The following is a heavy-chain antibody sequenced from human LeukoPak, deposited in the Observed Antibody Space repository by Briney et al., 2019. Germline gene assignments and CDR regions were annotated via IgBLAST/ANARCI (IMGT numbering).Heavy chain of an antibody. CDR1: GYTFTSYY. CDR2: INPSSGNT. V-gene: IGHV1-46*01. CDR3: ASDAFDI. Sequence: GASVKVSCKASGYTFTSYYIHWVRQAPGQGLEWMGIINPSSGNTIYAQKFQGRVTMTRDTSTSTVYMELSSLRSEDTAVYYCASDAFDIWGQGTMVTVSS. J-gene: IGHJ3*02.